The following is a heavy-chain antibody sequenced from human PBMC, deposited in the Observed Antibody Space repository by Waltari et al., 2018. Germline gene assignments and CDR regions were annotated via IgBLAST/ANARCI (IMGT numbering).Heavy chain of an antibody. CDR3: AKVLRPDRFDAFDV. V-gene: IGHV3-23*01. CDR2: ISASGSNT. J-gene: IGHJ3*01. CDR1: GFTFSTYA. Sequence: EAQLLESGGGLVQPGGSLRLSCVDSGFTFSTYAMSWVRQVPGKGLEWVSAISASGSNTYYADSVKGRFTISRDNSRNTLYLQMNSLRADDTAIYFCAKVLRPDRFDAFDVWGQGTMVTVSS. D-gene: IGHD3-16*01.